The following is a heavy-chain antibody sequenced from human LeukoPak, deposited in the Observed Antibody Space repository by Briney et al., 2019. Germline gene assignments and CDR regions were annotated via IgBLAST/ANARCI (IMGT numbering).Heavy chain of an antibody. CDR2: IKQDGSQK. CDR3: ARLFRHVTTFDY. Sequence: GGSLRLSCTASGFTLSSSWMSWVRQPPGRGLEWVASIKQDGSQKYYVDSVKGRFTISRDNAKNSLYLQMNSLRAEDTAVYYCARLFRHVTTFDYWGQGTLVTVS. D-gene: IGHD1-1*01. CDR1: GFTLSSSW. J-gene: IGHJ4*02. V-gene: IGHV3-7*01.